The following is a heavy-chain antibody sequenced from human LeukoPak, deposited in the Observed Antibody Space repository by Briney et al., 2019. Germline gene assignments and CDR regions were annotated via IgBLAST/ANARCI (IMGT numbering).Heavy chain of an antibody. D-gene: IGHD6-13*01. CDR1: GYTFTSYA. CDR2: IIPIFGTA. J-gene: IGHJ5*02. Sequence: ASVKVSCKASGYTFTSYAISWVRQAPGQGLEWMGGIIPIFGTANYAQKFQGRVTITADESTSTAYMELSSLRSEDTAVYYCARDQGEQQLGESYNWFDPWGQGTLVTVSS. V-gene: IGHV1-69*13. CDR3: ARDQGEQQLGESYNWFDP.